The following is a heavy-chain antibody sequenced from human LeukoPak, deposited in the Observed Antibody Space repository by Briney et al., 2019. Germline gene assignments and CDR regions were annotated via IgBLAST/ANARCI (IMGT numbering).Heavy chain of an antibody. CDR1: GITLSNYG. CDR3: ARDEGRKWLQSYFDY. V-gene: IGHV3-21*01. D-gene: IGHD5-24*01. CDR2: ISSSSDI. J-gene: IGHJ4*02. Sequence: GGSLRLSCAVSGITLSNYGMSWVRQAPGKGLEWVSSISSSSDIYYADSLKGRFTVSRDNAKNSLYLQINSLSAEDTAVYYCARDEGRKWLQSYFDYWGQGTLVTVSS.